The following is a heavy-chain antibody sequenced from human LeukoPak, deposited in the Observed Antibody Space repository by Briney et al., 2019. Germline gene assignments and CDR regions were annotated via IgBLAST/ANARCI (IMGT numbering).Heavy chain of an antibody. CDR1: GYSFTSYT. CDR2: INTNTGNP. CDR3: ARASYTIFGVVVINWFDP. Sequence: GASVKVSCKASGYSFTSYTINWVRQAPGQGLEWMGWINTNTGNPTYAQGFTGRFVFSLDTSVNTAYLQISSLKAEDTAVYYCARASYTIFGVVVINWFDPWGQGTLVTVSS. J-gene: IGHJ5*02. D-gene: IGHD3-3*01. V-gene: IGHV7-4-1*02.